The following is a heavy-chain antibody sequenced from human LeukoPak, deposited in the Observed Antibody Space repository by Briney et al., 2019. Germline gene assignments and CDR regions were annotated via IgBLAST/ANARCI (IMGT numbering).Heavy chain of an antibody. CDR1: GFPFSAHF. CDR3: ARERYCSGGNCFVTYYYGMDV. CDR2: INPTGGST. J-gene: IGHJ6*02. V-gene: IGHV1-46*01. D-gene: IGHD2-15*01. Sequence: GASVKVSCKASGFPFSAHFLNWVRQAPGQGLEWMGIINPTGGSTNYAQKFEGRVTMTRDTSTSTVYMELSSLRSEDTAVYYCARERYCSGGNCFVTYYYGMDVWGQGTTVTVSS.